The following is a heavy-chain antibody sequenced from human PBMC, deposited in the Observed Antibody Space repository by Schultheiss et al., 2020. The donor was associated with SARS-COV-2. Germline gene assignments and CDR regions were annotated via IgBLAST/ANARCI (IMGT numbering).Heavy chain of an antibody. Sequence: SETLSLTCAVSGYSISSGYYWGWIRQPPGKGLEWIGSIYHSGSTYYNPSLKSRVTISVDTSKNQFSLKLSSVTAADTAVYYCARGFGFGELWGFDYWGQGTLVTVSS. CDR2: IYHSGST. D-gene: IGHD3-10*01. J-gene: IGHJ4*02. CDR1: GYSISSGYY. CDR3: ARGFGFGELWGFDY. V-gene: IGHV4-38-2*01.